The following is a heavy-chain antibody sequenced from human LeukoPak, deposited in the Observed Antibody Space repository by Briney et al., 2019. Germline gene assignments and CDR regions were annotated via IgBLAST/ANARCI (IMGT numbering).Heavy chain of an antibody. CDR3: ARVQWLVGGWFDP. CDR2: IIPILGIA. V-gene: IGHV1-69*02. D-gene: IGHD6-19*01. CDR1: GGTFSSYT. Sequence: GASVKVSCKASGGTFSSYTISWVRQAPGQGLEWMGRIIPILGIANYAQKFQGRVTITADKSTSTAYMELRSLRSDDTAVYYCARVQWLVGGWFDPWGQGTLVTVSS. J-gene: IGHJ5*02.